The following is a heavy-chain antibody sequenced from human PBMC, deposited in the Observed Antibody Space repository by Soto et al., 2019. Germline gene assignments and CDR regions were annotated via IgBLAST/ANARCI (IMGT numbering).Heavy chain of an antibody. D-gene: IGHD1-26*01. CDR2: IIPIFGPT. V-gene: IGHV1-69*01. CDR3: ARGRSGNHLWGQFAD. CDR1: GGTFSNYA. J-gene: IGHJ4*02. Sequence: QVQLVQSGAEVKKPGSPVKVSCKASGGTFSNYAFGWVRQAPGHGLEWMGGIIPIFGPTNYAQNFQGRVTITAHESTNTAYLELTSLRSADTSVYYCARGRSGNHLWGQFADWGQGTLVTVSS.